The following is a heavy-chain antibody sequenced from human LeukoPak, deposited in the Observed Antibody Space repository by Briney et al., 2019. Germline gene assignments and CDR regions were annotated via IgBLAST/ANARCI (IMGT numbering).Heavy chain of an antibody. J-gene: IGHJ4*02. CDR1: GFTFTSYG. V-gene: IGHV3-30*03. CDR2: ITYDGYYK. CDR3: AGDLSPVVRASPMGY. D-gene: IGHD3-10*01. Sequence: GGSLRLSCAASGFTFTSYGMHWVRQAPGKGLEWVALITYDGYYKYYSDSVKGRFTISSDTSKNTLYLQMNSLRAEDTAVYYCAGDLSPVVRASPMGYWGQGTLVTVSS.